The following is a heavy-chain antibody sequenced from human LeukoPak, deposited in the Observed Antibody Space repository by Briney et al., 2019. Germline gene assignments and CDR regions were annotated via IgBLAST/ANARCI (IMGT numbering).Heavy chain of an antibody. CDR3: ARGRYGSLY. V-gene: IGHV4-34*01. D-gene: IGHD3-16*01. Sequence: SETLSLTCAVYGGSFSGYYWSWIRQPPGKGLEWIGEINHSGSTNYNPSLKSRVTISVDTSKNQFSLKLNSVTAADTAVYYCARGRYGSLYWGQGTLVTVSS. J-gene: IGHJ4*02. CDR2: INHSGST. CDR1: GGSFSGYY.